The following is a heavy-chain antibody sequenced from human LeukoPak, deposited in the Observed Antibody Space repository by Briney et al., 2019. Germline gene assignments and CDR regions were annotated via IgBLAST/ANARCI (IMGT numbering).Heavy chain of an antibody. CDR1: GYTFTSYY. Sequence: ASVKVSYKASGYTFTSYYMHWVRQAPGQRLEWLGIINPSGVSTSYAQKFQRRVTMTRDTSTSTVYMELSSLRSEDTAVYYCARGLEQQLVIGGTTRYYFDYWGQGTLVTVSS. V-gene: IGHV1-46*01. J-gene: IGHJ4*02. D-gene: IGHD6-13*01. CDR2: INPSGVST. CDR3: ARGLEQQLVIGGTTRYYFDY.